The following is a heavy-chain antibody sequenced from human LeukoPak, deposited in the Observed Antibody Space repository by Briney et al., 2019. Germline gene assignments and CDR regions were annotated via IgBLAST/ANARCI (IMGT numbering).Heavy chain of an antibody. CDR2: MNPNSGNT. Sequence: ASVKVSCKASGYTFTSYDINWVRQATGQGLEWMGWMNPNSGNTGYAQKFQGRVTITRNTSISTAYMELSSLRSEDTAVYYCARARSGWYLYYYYYMDVWGKGTTVTVSS. V-gene: IGHV1-8*03. CDR3: ARARSGWYLYYYYYMDV. CDR1: GYTFTSYD. J-gene: IGHJ6*03. D-gene: IGHD6-19*01.